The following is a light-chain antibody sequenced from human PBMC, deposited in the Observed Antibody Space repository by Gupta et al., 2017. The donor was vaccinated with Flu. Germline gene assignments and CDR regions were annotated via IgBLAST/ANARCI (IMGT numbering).Light chain of an antibody. V-gene: IGLV2-14*03. Sequence: QSALTQPATVSGSPGQSITISCTRSSSDVGGYTYVSWYQQPPGEAPKLMIYHVSNRRSWVATRFSGSKSGNTASLTISGLQAEDEADYYCSFYTSSSALVLFGGGTTLTVL. CDR1: SSDVGGYTY. CDR3: SFYTSSSALVL. CDR2: HVS. J-gene: IGLJ2*01.